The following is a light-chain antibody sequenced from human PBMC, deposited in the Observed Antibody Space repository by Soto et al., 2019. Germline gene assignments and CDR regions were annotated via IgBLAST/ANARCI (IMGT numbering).Light chain of an antibody. J-gene: IGLJ1*01. Sequence: QSVLTQPPSASGSPGQSVTISCTGTSGDVGGYDYVSRYQQHPGKAPKLMIYEVTKRPLGVPDRFSGSKSGNTASLTVSGRQAEDEADYYCSSYAGSDNPYVFGTGTKVTVL. V-gene: IGLV2-8*01. CDR2: EVT. CDR3: SSYAGSDNPYV. CDR1: SGDVGGYDY.